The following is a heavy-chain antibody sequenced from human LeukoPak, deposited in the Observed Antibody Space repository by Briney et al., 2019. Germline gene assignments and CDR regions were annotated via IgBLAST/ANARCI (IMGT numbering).Heavy chain of an antibody. V-gene: IGHV3-23*01. D-gene: IGHD2-15*01. Sequence: GGSLRLSCAASGFTFSSYGMTWVRQAPGKGLEWVSTISGSGGSTYYADSVKGRFTISRDNSKNTLPLQMNSLRAEDTAVYYCARDRWRSGGSGGGDYWGQGTLVTVSS. CDR2: ISGSGGST. CDR1: GFTFSSYG. J-gene: IGHJ4*02. CDR3: ARDRWRSGGSGGGDY.